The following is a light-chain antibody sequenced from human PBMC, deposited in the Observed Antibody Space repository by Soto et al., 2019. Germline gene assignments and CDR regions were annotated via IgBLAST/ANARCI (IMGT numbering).Light chain of an antibody. V-gene: IGKV3-20*01. J-gene: IGKJ4*01. Sequence: IVLTQSPGTLSLSPGERATLSCWASQSVSNNYLAWYQQKPGQAPRLLIYGASSRATGIPDRFSGSGFGTDFTLTISRLEPEDFAVYYCQQYSSPVTFGGGTKVEIK. CDR1: QSVSNNY. CDR3: QQYSSPVT. CDR2: GAS.